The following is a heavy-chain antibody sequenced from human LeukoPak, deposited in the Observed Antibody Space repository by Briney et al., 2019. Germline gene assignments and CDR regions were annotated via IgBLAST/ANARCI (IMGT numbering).Heavy chain of an antibody. J-gene: IGHJ1*01. V-gene: IGHV4-39*07. D-gene: IGHD1-26*01. CDR1: GGSISNSSYY. CDR2: IYYSGST. CDR3: ARDYVGATRAQAFKH. Sequence: SETLSLTCTVSGGSISNSSYYWGWIRQPPGKGLEWIGSIYYSGSTYYNPSFKSRVTISVDTSKNQFSLKLSSVTAADTAVYYCARDYVGATRAQAFKHWARAPWSPSLQ.